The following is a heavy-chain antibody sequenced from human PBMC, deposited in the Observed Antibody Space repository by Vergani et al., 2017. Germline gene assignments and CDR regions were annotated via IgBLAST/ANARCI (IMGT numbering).Heavy chain of an antibody. CDR1: GFTFSSYA. D-gene: IGHD6-19*01. V-gene: IGHV3-23*01. J-gene: IGHJ4*02. Sequence: EVQLLESGGGLVQPGGSLRLSCAASGFTFSSYAMSWVRQAPGKGLEWVSAISGSGGSTYYADYVKGRFTSSRDNSKNTLDLQMNSLRAEDTAVYYCANPAGYSSGWDRGYWGQGTLVTVSS. CDR2: ISGSGGST. CDR3: ANPAGYSSGWDRGY.